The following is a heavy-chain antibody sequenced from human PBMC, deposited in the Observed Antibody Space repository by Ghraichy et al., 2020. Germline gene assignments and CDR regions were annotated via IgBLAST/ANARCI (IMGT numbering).Heavy chain of an antibody. D-gene: IGHD6-6*01. CDR2: IYYRGST. CDR1: GGSINSYY. V-gene: IGHV4-59*08. J-gene: IGHJ2*01. CDR3: ARYSNSDWYFDL. Sequence: LSLTCTVSGGSINSYYWSWIRQPPGKGLEWIGYIYYRGSTNYNPALKSRVTISVDTSKNQFSLNLSSVTAADTAVYYCARYSNSDWYFDLWGRGTLVTVSS.